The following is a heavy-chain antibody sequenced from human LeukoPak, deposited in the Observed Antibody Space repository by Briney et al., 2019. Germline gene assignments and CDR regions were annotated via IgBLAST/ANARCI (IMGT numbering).Heavy chain of an antibody. D-gene: IGHD6-19*01. Sequence: GGSLRLSCADSGFTFSNAWMNWVRQAPGKGLEWVGRIKSKTDGETTDYAAPVKGRFTISRDDSKNTLYLQMNSLKAEDTAMYYCTTDLIAVSDDDYWGQGTLVTVSS. CDR1: GFTFSNAW. CDR2: IKSKTDGETT. CDR3: TTDLIAVSDDDY. J-gene: IGHJ4*02. V-gene: IGHV3-15*01.